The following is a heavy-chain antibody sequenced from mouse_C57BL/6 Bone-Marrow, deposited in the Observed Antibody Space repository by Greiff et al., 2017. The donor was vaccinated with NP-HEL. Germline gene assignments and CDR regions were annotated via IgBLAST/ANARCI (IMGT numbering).Heavy chain of an antibody. CDR3: ASYDYDGSWFAY. J-gene: IGHJ3*01. D-gene: IGHD2-4*01. Sequence: DVMLVESGGGLVQPGESLKLSCESNEYEFPSHDMSWVRKTPEKRLELVAAINSDGGSTYYPDTMERRFIISRDNTKKTLYLQMSSLRSEDTALYYCASYDYDGSWFAYWGQGTLVTVSA. CDR2: INSDGGST. CDR1: EYEFPSHD. V-gene: IGHV5-2*01.